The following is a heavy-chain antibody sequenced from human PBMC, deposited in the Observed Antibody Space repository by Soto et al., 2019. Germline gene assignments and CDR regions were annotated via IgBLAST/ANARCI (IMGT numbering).Heavy chain of an antibody. CDR2: ISSSSSYI. Sequence: EVQLVESGGGLVKPGGSLRLSCAASGFTFSSYSMNWVRQAPGKGLEWVSSISSSSSYIYYADSVKGRFTISRDNAKNSLYLQMNSLRAEDTAVYYCASFTVTTAYCYYMDVWGKGTTVTVSS. CDR3: ASFTVTTAYCYYMDV. J-gene: IGHJ6*03. D-gene: IGHD4-17*01. CDR1: GFTFSSYS. V-gene: IGHV3-21*01.